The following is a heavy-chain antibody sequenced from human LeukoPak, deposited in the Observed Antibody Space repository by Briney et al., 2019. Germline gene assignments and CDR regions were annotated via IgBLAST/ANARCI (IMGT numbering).Heavy chain of an antibody. V-gene: IGHV4-39*07. CDR2: IYYSGST. CDR1: GGSISSSSYY. J-gene: IGHJ5*02. Sequence: SETLSLTCTVSGGSISSSSYYWGWIRQPPGKGLEWIGSIYYSGSTYYNPSLKSRVTISVDTSKNQFSLKLSSVTAADTAVYYCARRPGYYDSSGSDNWFDPWGQGTLVTVSS. CDR3: ARRPGYYDSSGSDNWFDP. D-gene: IGHD3-22*01.